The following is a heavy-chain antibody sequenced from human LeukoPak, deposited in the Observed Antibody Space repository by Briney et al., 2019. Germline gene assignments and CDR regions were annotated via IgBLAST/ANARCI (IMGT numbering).Heavy chain of an antibody. Sequence: ASVTVSCTASGGTFSSYAISWVRQAPGQGLEWMGGIIPIFGTANYAQKFQGRVTITADESTSTAYMELSSLRSEDTAVYYCARDQSAVAGTQWGQGTLVTVSS. V-gene: IGHV1-69*13. CDR1: GGTFSSYA. CDR3: ARDQSAVAGTQ. CDR2: IIPIFGTA. D-gene: IGHD6-19*01. J-gene: IGHJ4*02.